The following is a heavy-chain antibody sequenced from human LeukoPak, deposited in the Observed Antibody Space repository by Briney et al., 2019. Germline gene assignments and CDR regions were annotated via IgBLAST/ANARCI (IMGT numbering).Heavy chain of an antibody. V-gene: IGHV1-18*01. CDR2: ISAYNGNT. J-gene: IGHJ5*02. D-gene: IGHD6-13*01. CDR3: ARGAPYSSSWYLFDP. Sequence: ASVKVSCKASGYTFTSYGISWVRQAPGQGLEWMGWISAYNGNTNYAQKLQGRVTMTTDTSTGTAYMELRSLRSDDTAVYYCARGAPYSSSWYLFDPWGQGTLVTVSS. CDR1: GYTFTSYG.